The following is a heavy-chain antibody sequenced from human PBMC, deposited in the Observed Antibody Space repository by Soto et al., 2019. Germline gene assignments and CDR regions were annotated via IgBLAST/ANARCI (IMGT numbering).Heavy chain of an antibody. V-gene: IGHV3-23*01. CDR1: GFTFGTYG. CDR3: AKDKERGGYDSDFDS. J-gene: IGHJ4*02. D-gene: IGHD3-3*01. Sequence: GGSLRLSCAASGFTFGTYGMGWVRQAPGKGLEWVSTITNGNTYYAASVKGRFTISRDNSKNTLYLQISSLRAEDTALYYCAKDKERGGYDSDFDSWGQGTLVTVSS. CDR2: ITNGNT.